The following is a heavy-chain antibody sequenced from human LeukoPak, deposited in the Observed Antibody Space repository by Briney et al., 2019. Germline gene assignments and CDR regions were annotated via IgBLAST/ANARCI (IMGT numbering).Heavy chain of an antibody. CDR3: AGRNYDFWSGHFDY. V-gene: IGHV4-39*01. J-gene: IGHJ4*02. CDR1: GGSISSSSYY. D-gene: IGHD3-3*01. Sequence: SETLSLTCTVSGGSISSSSYYWGWIRQPPGKGLEWIGSIYYSGSTYYNPSLKSRVTISVDTSKNQFSLKLSSVTAADTAVYYCAGRNYDFWSGHFDYWGQGTLVTVSS. CDR2: IYYSGST.